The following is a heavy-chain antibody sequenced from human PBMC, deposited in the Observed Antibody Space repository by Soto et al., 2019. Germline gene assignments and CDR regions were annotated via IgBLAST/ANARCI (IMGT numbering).Heavy chain of an antibody. CDR2: MNPSNGNA. D-gene: IGHD6-25*01. J-gene: IGHJ4*02. CDR3: ARRKERSGPNYFDV. Sequence: GASVKVSCKASGDTFIKYDINWVRQATGQGLEWMGWMNPSNGNAGYAQNFRGRVTMTSNTSITTAHMELSGLRYEDTAVYYCARRKERSGPNYFDVWGQGTLVTVSS. CDR1: GDTFIKYD. V-gene: IGHV1-8*01.